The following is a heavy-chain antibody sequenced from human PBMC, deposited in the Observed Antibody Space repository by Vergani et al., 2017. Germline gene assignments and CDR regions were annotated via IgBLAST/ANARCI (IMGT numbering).Heavy chain of an antibody. CDR1: GGTFSSYT. D-gene: IGHD3-3*01. CDR2: IIPILGIA. CDR3: ARLEWLVLLSGSHWYFDL. Sequence: QVQLVQSGAEVKKPGSSVKVSCKASGGTFSSYTISWVRQAPGQGLEWMGRIIPILGIANYAQKFQGRVTITADKSTSTAYMELSSLRSEDTAVYYCARLEWLVLLSGSHWYFDLWGRGTLVTVSS. V-gene: IGHV1-69*02. J-gene: IGHJ2*01.